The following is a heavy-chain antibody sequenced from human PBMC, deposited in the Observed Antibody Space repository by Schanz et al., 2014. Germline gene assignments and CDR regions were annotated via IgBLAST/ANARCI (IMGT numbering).Heavy chain of an antibody. D-gene: IGHD1-1*01. Sequence: EVQLLESGGGLIQPGGSLRLSCAASGFIFGSSVMAWVRQAPGKGLEWVSAISGSGGSTYYADSVKGRFTISRDNSKNTLYLQMDSLRAEDTAVYFCAKKVPAYKPFDSWGQGTLVTVSS. CDR1: GFIFGSSV. CDR2: ISGSGGST. J-gene: IGHJ4*02. V-gene: IGHV3-23*01. CDR3: AKKVPAYKPFDS.